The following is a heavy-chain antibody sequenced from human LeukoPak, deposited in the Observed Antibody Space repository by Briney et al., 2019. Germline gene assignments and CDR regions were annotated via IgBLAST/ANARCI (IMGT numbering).Heavy chain of an antibody. Sequence: SETLSLTCTVSGYSISSGYYWGWIRQPPGKGLEWIGTIYHSGSTYYNPSLKSRVTISVDTSKNQFSLRLSSVTAADTAVYYCARGDYSEYFQHWGQGTLVTVSS. CDR2: IYHSGST. V-gene: IGHV4-38-2*02. CDR3: ARGDYSEYFQH. D-gene: IGHD2-15*01. CDR1: GYSISSGYY. J-gene: IGHJ1*01.